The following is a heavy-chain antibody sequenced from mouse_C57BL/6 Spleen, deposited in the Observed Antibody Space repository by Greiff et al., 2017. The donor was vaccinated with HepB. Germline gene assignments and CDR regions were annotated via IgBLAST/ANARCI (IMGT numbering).Heavy chain of an antibody. CDR3: ARRPLTGTGFAY. D-gene: IGHD4-1*01. CDR1: GFTFSDYG. J-gene: IGHJ3*01. V-gene: IGHV5-17*01. Sequence: EVKLMESGGGLVKPGGSLKLSCAASGFTFSDYGMHWVRQAPEKGLEWVAYISSGSSTIYYADTVKGRFTISRDNAKNTLFLQMTSLRSEDTAMYYCARRPLTGTGFAYWGQGTLVTVSA. CDR2: ISSGSSTI.